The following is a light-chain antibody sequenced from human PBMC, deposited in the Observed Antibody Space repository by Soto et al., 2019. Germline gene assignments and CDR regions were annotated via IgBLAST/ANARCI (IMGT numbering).Light chain of an antibody. Sequence: DIQMTQSPSSVSASVGDRVTITCRASQGIISWLAWYQQKPGKAPKLLIYAASTLQSGVPSRFSGSGSGTEFTLTISSLQPEDFATYYCLQDINYPWTFGQGTKVEIK. V-gene: IGKV1-12*01. CDR1: QGIISW. J-gene: IGKJ1*01. CDR3: LQDINYPWT. CDR2: AAS.